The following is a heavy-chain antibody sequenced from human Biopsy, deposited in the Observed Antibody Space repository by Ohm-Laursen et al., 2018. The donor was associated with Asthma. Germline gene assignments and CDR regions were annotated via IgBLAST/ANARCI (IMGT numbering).Heavy chain of an antibody. CDR2: IYSGGTS. Sequence: SLRLSCAASGFAVSRDYMSWVRQAPGKDLEWVSVIYSGGTSHTADSVRGRFTISRDYSKNTLYLQMHSLRAEDTAVYYCARGDSSNWSHYYFDYWGQGTLVTVSS. J-gene: IGHJ4*02. CDR3: ARGDSSNWSHYYFDY. D-gene: IGHD3-22*01. V-gene: IGHV3-53*01. CDR1: GFAVSRDY.